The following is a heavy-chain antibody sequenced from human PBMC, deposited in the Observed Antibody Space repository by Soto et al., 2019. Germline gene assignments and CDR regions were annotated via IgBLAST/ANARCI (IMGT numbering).Heavy chain of an antibody. CDR3: AISKDTSGAFDF. D-gene: IGHD3-22*01. CDR1: GYTFSAYY. J-gene: IGHJ3*01. CDR2: INPSVGDT. Sequence: ASVKVSCKASGYTFSAYYAHWVRQAPGQGLEWMGLINPSVGDTSHAQKFQGRVTLTRDMSTSTVYMELNSLTSEDTAMYYCAISKDTSGAFDFWGQGTMVTVSS. V-gene: IGHV1-46*01.